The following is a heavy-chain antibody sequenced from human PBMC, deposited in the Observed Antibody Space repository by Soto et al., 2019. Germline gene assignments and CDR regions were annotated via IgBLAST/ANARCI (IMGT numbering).Heavy chain of an antibody. V-gene: IGHV1-69*18. Sequence: QVQLVQSGAEVKKPGSSVKVSCKASGDTFRNYAFTWVRQAPGQGLEWMGTIIPLFSTRYPQKFQGRVTMTADESTSTVYMDLSSLKSDATAVYYCARDPGIAVVGRGTSFEHWGQGTLVTVSS. D-gene: IGHD6-19*01. CDR1: GDTFRNYA. CDR2: IIPLFST. CDR3: ARDPGIAVVGRGTSFEH. J-gene: IGHJ4*02.